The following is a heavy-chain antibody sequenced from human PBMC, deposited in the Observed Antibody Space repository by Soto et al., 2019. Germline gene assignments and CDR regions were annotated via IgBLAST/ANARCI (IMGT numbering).Heavy chain of an antibody. CDR1: GGSISSGDYY. J-gene: IGHJ4*02. Sequence: NPSETLSLTCTVSGGSISSGDYYWSWIRQPPGKGLEWIGYIYYSGSTYYNPSLKSRVIISVDTSKNQFSLKLSSVTAADTAVYYCARDGGGGGLSRFDYWGQGTLVTVSS. D-gene: IGHD3-16*01. CDR3: ARDGGGGGLSRFDY. V-gene: IGHV4-30-4*01. CDR2: IYYSGST.